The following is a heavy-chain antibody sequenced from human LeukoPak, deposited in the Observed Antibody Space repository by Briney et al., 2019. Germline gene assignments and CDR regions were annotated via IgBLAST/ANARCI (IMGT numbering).Heavy chain of an antibody. J-gene: IGHJ5*02. CDR2: INPNTGGT. Sequence: GASVKVSCKXSGYTFTGYYTHWVRRAPGQGLEWMGRINPNTGGTNYAQKFQGRVTMTRDTSISTAYMELSRLTSDDTAVYYCARVGVDLWFDPWGQGTLVTVSS. D-gene: IGHD3/OR15-3a*01. CDR3: ARVGVDLWFDP. CDR1: GYTFTGYY. V-gene: IGHV1-2*06.